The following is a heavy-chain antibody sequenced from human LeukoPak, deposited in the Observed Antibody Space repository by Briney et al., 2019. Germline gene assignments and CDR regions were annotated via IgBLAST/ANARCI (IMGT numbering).Heavy chain of an antibody. D-gene: IGHD3-10*01. V-gene: IGHV3-66*04. CDR3: ARRMWGSGSTFDY. J-gene: IGHJ4*02. CDR1: EFSVGSNY. Sequence: GGSLRLSCAASEFSVGSNYMTWVRQAPGKGLEWVSLIYSGGSTYYADSVKGRFTISRDNSKNTLYLQMNSLRAEDTAVYYCARRMWGSGSTFDYWGQGTLVTVSS. CDR2: IYSGGST.